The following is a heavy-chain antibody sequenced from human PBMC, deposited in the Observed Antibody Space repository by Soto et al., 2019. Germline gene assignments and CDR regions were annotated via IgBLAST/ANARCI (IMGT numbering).Heavy chain of an antibody. Sequence: GGSLRLSCAASGFTVSSNYMSWVRQAPGKGLEWVSVIYSGGSTYYADSVKGRFTISRHNSKNTLYLQMNSLRAEDTAVYYCARGGGGYCSGGSCYPTSGFYYYYMDVWGKGTTVTVSS. D-gene: IGHD2-15*01. CDR1: GFTVSSNY. CDR3: ARGGGGYCSGGSCYPTSGFYYYYMDV. CDR2: IYSGGST. J-gene: IGHJ6*03. V-gene: IGHV3-53*04.